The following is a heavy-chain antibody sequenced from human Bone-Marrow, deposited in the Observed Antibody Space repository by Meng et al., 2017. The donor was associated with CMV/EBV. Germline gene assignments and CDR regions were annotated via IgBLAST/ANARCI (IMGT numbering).Heavy chain of an antibody. CDR2: IRYAGNNK. Sequence: GGSLRLSCAASGFTFSSYGMHWVRQAPGKGLEWVTFIRYAGNNKYYADSVKGRFTISRDNSKNTLYLHMDSLRPEDTAVYYCAKDREEEAVTSFYYFDYWGQGTLVTVSS. V-gene: IGHV3-30*02. CDR3: AKDREEEAVTSFYYFDY. CDR1: GFTFSSYG. J-gene: IGHJ4*02. D-gene: IGHD4-17*01.